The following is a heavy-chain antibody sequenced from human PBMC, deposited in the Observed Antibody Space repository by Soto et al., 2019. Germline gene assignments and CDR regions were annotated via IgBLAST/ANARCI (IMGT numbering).Heavy chain of an antibody. V-gene: IGHV3-23*01. Sequence: GGSLRLSCAVSGFSFADYAMSWVRQAPGKGLEWVSAASASGASTYYTDSVTGRFTISRDNFQNTLYLQMNNLRAEDTAVYFCAKDETAGGSCYDYWGQGTLVTVSS. J-gene: IGHJ4*02. D-gene: IGHD2-15*01. CDR1: GFSFADYA. CDR3: AKDETAGGSCYDY. CDR2: ASASGAST.